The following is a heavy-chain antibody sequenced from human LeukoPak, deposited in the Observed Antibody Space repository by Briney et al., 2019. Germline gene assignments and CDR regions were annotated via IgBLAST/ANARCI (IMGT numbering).Heavy chain of an antibody. D-gene: IGHD2-2*01. J-gene: IGHJ3*02. V-gene: IGHV1-46*01. CDR1: GYTFTSYY. CDR3: ARDPLSLRGYAERDCGSTTCSGAFDI. CDR2: INPSGGST. Sequence: ASVKVSCKASGYTFTSYYMHWVRQAPGQGLEWMGIINPSGGSTSYAQKFQGGVTMTRDTSTSTVYMELSSLRSDDTAVYYCARDPLSLRGYAERDCGSTTCSGAFDIWGQGTMDTVSS.